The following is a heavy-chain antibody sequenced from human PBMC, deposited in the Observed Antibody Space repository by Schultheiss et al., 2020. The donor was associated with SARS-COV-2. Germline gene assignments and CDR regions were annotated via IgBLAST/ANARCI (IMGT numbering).Heavy chain of an antibody. J-gene: IGHJ4*02. D-gene: IGHD6-19*01. CDR3: ATNLIAVAGIVFDY. V-gene: IGHV4-61*01. Sequence: SETLSLTCTVSGGSVSSGSYYWSWIRQPPGKGLEWIGYIYNSGNTIYNPSLEGRITISLDTSKSQFSLKMSSVTAADTAVYYCATNLIAVAGIVFDYWGQGTLVTVAS. CDR1: GGSVSSGSYY. CDR2: IYNSGNT.